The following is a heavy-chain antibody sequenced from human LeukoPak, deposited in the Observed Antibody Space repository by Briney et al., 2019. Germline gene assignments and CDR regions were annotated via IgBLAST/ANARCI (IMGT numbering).Heavy chain of an antibody. D-gene: IGHD4-11*01. Sequence: ASVKVSCKASGYTFTGYDMHWVRQAPGQGLERMGWINPNSGGINYAQKFQGRVTMTRDTSTSTAYMELSRLRSDDTAVYYCARDRNYGPYGRWFEPWGQGTLVTVSS. CDR1: GYTFTGYD. CDR3: ARDRNYGPYGRWFEP. CDR2: INPNSGGI. V-gene: IGHV1-2*02. J-gene: IGHJ5*02.